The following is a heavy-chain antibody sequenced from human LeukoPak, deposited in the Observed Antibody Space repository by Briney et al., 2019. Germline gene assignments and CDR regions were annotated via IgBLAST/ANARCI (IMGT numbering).Heavy chain of an antibody. V-gene: IGHV4-61*02. J-gene: IGHJ5*02. CDR3: ARHQDRWELLASGFDP. CDR2: IYTSGST. CDR1: GGSISNRSYY. D-gene: IGHD1-26*01. Sequence: HPSQTLSLTCTVSGGSISNRSYYWSWIRQPAGKGLEWIGRIYTSGSTNYNSSLKSRVTISVDTSKNQFSLKLSSVTAADTAVYYCARHQDRWELLASGFDPWGQGTLVTVSS.